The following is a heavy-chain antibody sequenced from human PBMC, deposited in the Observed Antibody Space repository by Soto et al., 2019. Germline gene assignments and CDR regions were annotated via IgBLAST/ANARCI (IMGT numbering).Heavy chain of an antibody. D-gene: IGHD3-22*01. J-gene: IGHJ4*02. CDR3: AKNTWGYYDSSGYYYGGGDDY. CDR1: GFTFSSYG. V-gene: IGHV3-30*18. CDR2: ISYDGSNK. Sequence: QVQLVESGGGVVQPGRSLRLSCAASGFTFSSYGMYWVRQAPGKGLEWVAVISYDGSNKYYADSVKGRFTISRDNSKNTLYLQMTSLRAEDTAVYYCAKNTWGYYDSSGYYYGGGDDYWGQGTLVTVSS.